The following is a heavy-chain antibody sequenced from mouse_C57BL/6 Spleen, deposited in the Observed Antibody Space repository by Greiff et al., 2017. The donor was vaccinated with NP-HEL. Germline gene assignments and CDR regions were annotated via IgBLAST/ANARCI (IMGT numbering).Heavy chain of an antibody. Sequence: EVQLQQSGPELVKPGASVKISCKASGYTFTDYYMNWVKQSHGKSLEWIGDINPNNGGTSYNQKFKGKATLTVDKSSSTAYMELRSLTSEDSAVYDCARTYYSYYYAMDYWGQGTSVTVSS. CDR3: ARTYYSYYYAMDY. CDR2: INPNNGGT. D-gene: IGHD2-12*01. J-gene: IGHJ4*01. V-gene: IGHV1-26*01. CDR1: GYTFTDYY.